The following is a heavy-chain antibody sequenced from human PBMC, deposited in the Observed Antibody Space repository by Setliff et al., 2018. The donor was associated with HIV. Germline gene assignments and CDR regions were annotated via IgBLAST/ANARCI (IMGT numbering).Heavy chain of an antibody. CDR3: AKVFHDYGDSSTFDY. J-gene: IGHJ4*02. V-gene: IGHV3-23*01. D-gene: IGHD4-17*01. Sequence: GGSLRLSCAASGFTFSSYAMSWVRQAPGKGLEWVSAISGSGGSTYYADSVKGRFTISRDNSRNMLYLQMNSLRAEDTAVYYCAKVFHDYGDSSTFDYWGQGTLVTVSS. CDR1: GFTFSSYA. CDR2: ISGSGGST.